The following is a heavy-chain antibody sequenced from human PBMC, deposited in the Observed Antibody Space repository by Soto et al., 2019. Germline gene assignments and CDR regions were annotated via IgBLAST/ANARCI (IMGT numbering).Heavy chain of an antibody. V-gene: IGHV6-1*01. CDR1: GDSVSSNSVA. D-gene: IGHD6-19*01. J-gene: IGHJ4*02. CDR2: TYYRSKWYI. CDR3: ASDGWYEYYFDY. Sequence: SQTLSLTCAISGDSVSSNSVAWNWIRQSPSRGLEWLGRTYYRSKWYIDYAVSVKGRMSINPDPSKNQFSLQLNSVTPEDTAVYYCASDGWYEYYFDYRGQGTLVTVSS.